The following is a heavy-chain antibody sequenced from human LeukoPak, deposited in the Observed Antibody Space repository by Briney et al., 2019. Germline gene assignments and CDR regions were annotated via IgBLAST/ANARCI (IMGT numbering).Heavy chain of an antibody. Sequence: SETLPLTCTVSGGSISSSSYYWGWIRQPPGKGLEWIGSIYYSGSTYYNPSLKSRVTISVDTSKNQFSLKLSSVTAADTAVYYCARDRGIGAADFTIDYWGQGTLVTVSS. J-gene: IGHJ4*02. CDR3: ARDRGIGAADFTIDY. D-gene: IGHD6-13*01. CDR1: GGSISSSSYY. V-gene: IGHV4-39*07. CDR2: IYYSGST.